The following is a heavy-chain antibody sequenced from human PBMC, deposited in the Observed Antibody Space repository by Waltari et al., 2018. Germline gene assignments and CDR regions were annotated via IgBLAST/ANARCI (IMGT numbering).Heavy chain of an antibody. J-gene: IGHJ3*02. CDR3: AIYCSSTSCYNYAFDI. CDR2: IIPIFGTA. V-gene: IGHV1-69*01. Sequence: QVQLVQSGAEVKKPGSSVKVSCKASGGTFSSYAISWVRQAPGQGLEWMGGIIPIFGTANYAQKFQGRVTITADESTSTAYMELSSLRSEDTAVYYCAIYCSSTSCYNYAFDIWGQVTMVTVSS. D-gene: IGHD2-2*02. CDR1: GGTFSSYA.